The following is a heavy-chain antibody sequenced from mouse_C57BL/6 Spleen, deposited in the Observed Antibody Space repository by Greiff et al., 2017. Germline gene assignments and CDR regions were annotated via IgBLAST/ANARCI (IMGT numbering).Heavy chain of an antibody. CDR1: GYNFKDDY. Sequence: VQLQQSGAELVRPGASVKMSCKASGYNFKDDYMHWVKQRPEQGLEWIGWIDPETGDTEYDQKFQGKATMTADTSSNTAYLQLSSLTSEDTAVYCCTYYRNWGQGTLVTVSA. J-gene: IGHJ3*01. D-gene: IGHD2-10*01. CDR3: TYYRN. CDR2: IDPETGDT. V-gene: IGHV14-4*02.